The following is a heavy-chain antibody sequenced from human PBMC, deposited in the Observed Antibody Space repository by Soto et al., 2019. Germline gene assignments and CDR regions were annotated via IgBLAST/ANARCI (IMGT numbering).Heavy chain of an antibody. Sequence: EMQLLESGGGLVQAGGSLRLSCAASGFTVSSYALNWVRQAPGKGLEWVSGISASTYYADSVKGRFTISRDTSKNTLYLQTNSLRAEDTAIYFCAIRMYSTRWYYLDYWGQGTLVTVSS. CDR3: AIRMYSTRWYYLDY. J-gene: IGHJ4*02. V-gene: IGHV3-23*01. CDR1: GFTVSSYA. CDR2: ISAST. D-gene: IGHD6-13*01.